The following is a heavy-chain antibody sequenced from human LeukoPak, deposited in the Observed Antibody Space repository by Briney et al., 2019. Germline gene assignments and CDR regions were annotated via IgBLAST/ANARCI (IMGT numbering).Heavy chain of an antibody. Sequence: ASVKLSCKASGDIFNSYSVSWVRQAPGQGLEWMGGIIPMFGSTNYAQKFEGRVTITTDQSTTTVYMELTSLTSEDTAVYYCARVGRSRGVLPNFYYYMDVWGKGTTVTVSS. CDR2: IIPMFGST. CDR3: ARVGRSRGVLPNFYYYMDV. J-gene: IGHJ6*03. D-gene: IGHD1-26*01. CDR1: GDIFNSYS. V-gene: IGHV1-69*05.